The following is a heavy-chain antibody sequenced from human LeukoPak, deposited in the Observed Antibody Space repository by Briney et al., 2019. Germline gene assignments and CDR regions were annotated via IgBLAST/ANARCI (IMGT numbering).Heavy chain of an antibody. D-gene: IGHD3-10*01. CDR3: ARAEGITVVRGFEFYAFDI. V-gene: IGHV1-18*04. CDR1: GYTFTGYY. J-gene: IGHJ3*02. CDR2: ISAYNGNT. Sequence: GASVKVSCKASGYTFTGYYMHWVRQAPGQGLEWMGWISAYNGNTNYAQKLQGGVTMTTDTSTSTAYMELSRLRSDDTAVYYCARAEGITVVRGFEFYAFDIWGQGTMVAVSS.